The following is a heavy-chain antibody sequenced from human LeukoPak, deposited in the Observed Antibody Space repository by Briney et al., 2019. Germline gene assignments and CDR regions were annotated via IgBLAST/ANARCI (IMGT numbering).Heavy chain of an antibody. CDR1: GYSFTNYW. CDR2: ICPGDSDT. V-gene: IGHV5-51*01. J-gene: IGHJ5*02. CDR3: ARLGDSSGYFSNYFDP. D-gene: IGHD3-22*01. Sequence: GESLKISSKGSGYSFTNYWIGWVRQMPGEGLEWMRIICPGDSDTRYNPSFQGQVTISADKSIATAYLQWSSLKASDTAMYYCARLGDSSGYFSNYFDPWGQGTLVTVSS.